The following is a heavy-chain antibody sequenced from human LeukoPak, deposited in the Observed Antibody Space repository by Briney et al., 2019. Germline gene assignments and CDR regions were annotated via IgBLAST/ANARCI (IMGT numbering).Heavy chain of an antibody. Sequence: GGSLRLSCAASGFTFSSYAMHWVRQAPGKGLEWVAVISYDGSNKYYADSVKGRFTISRDNSKNTLYLQMNSLRAEDTAVYYCARDSYGMDVWGQGTTVTVSS. V-gene: IGHV3-30-3*01. J-gene: IGHJ6*02. CDR3: ARDSYGMDV. CDR1: GFTFSSYA. CDR2: ISYDGSNK.